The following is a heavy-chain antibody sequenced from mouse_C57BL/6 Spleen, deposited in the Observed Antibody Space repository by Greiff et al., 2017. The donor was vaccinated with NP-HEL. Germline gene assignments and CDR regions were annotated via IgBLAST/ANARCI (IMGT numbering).Heavy chain of an antibody. CDR1: GYTFTSYW. CDR2: IDPNSGGT. J-gene: IGHJ1*03. D-gene: IGHD1-1*01. V-gene: IGHV1-72*01. CDR3: ARLHYCGSSYWYFDV. Sequence: VQLQQPGAELVKPGASVKLSCKASGYTFTSYWMHWVKQRPGRGLEWIGRIDPNSGGTRYTEKFKSKSTLTVDHPSSPAYMQLSSLTSADSAVYDCARLHYCGSSYWYFDVWGTGTTVTVSS.